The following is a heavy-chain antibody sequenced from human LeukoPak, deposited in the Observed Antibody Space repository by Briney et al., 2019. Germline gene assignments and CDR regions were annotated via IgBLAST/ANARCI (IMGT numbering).Heavy chain of an antibody. D-gene: IGHD3-3*01. Sequence: ASVKASCKASGYTFTSYYMHWVRQAPGQGLERMGIINPSGGSTSYAQKFQGRVTMTRDMSTSTVYMELSSLRSEDTAVYYCARGGTERYYDFWSGYYDYWGQGTLVTVSS. CDR2: INPSGGST. J-gene: IGHJ4*02. CDR1: GYTFTSYY. V-gene: IGHV1-46*01. CDR3: ARGGTERYYDFWSGYYDY.